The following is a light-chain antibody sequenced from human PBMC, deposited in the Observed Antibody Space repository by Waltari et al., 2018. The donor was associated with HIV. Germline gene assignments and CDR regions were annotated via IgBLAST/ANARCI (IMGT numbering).Light chain of an antibody. J-gene: IGKJ1*01. CDR2: WAS. Sequence: DIVMTQSPDSLALSLGERATINCVSSQSISYSSRNMDYLAWYQQKPGQSPKLLIYWASTRDSGVPDRFSGSVSGTDFTLTIDSLQSEDVAVYFCQQYYSTPPTFGRGTKVEIK. CDR3: QQYYSTPPT. CDR1: QSISYSSRNMDY. V-gene: IGKV4-1*01.